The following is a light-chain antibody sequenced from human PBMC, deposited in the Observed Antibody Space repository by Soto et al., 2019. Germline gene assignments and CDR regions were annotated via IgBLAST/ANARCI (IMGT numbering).Light chain of an antibody. Sequence: ALTQPSSVSGVPGESITISFTGNNRDVGGYNYVSWHQQHPGKVPKLMIYDVSSRPSGVSNRFSGSKSGNTASLTISGLQAEDEADYYCSSYTSSSTHVFGSGTKVTVL. CDR3: SSYTSSSTHV. J-gene: IGLJ1*01. V-gene: IGLV2-14*01. CDR1: NRDVGGYNY. CDR2: DVS.